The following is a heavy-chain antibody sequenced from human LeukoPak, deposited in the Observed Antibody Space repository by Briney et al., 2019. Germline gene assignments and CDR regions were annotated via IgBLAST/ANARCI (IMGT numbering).Heavy chain of an antibody. Sequence: ASVKVSCKASGYTFTSYAMHWVRQAPGQRLEWTGWINAGNGNTKYSRKFQGRVTITRDTSASTAYMELSSLRSEDTTVYYCARDNYDSSGSPGGADYWGQGTLVTVSS. V-gene: IGHV1-3*01. CDR3: ARDNYDSSGSPGGADY. J-gene: IGHJ4*02. CDR2: INAGNGNT. D-gene: IGHD3-22*01. CDR1: GYTFTSYA.